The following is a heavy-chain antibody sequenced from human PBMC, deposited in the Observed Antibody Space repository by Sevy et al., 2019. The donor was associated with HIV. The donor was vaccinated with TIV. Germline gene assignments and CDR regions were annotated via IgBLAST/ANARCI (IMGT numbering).Heavy chain of an antibody. Sequence: GGYLRLSCAASGFTFSKYSMSWVRQPPGKGLEWVSTLSFGCGEINYADSVKGRFTISRDNSKSSVCLQMNNLRPEDTAVHYCAREGCTKPHDYWGQGTLVTVSS. J-gene: IGHJ4*02. V-gene: IGHV3-23*01. CDR3: AREGCTKPHDY. CDR1: GFTFSKYS. CDR2: LSFGCGEI. D-gene: IGHD2-8*01.